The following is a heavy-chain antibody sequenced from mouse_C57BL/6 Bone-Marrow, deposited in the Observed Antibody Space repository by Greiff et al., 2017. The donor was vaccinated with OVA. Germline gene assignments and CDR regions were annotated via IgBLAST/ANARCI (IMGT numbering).Heavy chain of an antibody. J-gene: IGHJ2*01. Sequence: EVQLQQSGPVLVKPGASVKMSCKASGYTFTDYYMNWVKQSHGKSLEWIGVINPYNGGTSYNQKFKGKATLTVDKSSSTAYMELNSLTSEDSAVYYCARDDYADFDYWGQGTTLTVSS. CDR1: GYTFTDYY. D-gene: IGHD2-4*01. CDR2: INPYNGGT. CDR3: ARDDYADFDY. V-gene: IGHV1-19*01.